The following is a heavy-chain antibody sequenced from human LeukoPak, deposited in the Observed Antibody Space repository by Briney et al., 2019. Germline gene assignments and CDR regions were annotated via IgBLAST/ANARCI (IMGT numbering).Heavy chain of an antibody. CDR1: GYTFTNYA. J-gene: IGHJ4*02. V-gene: IGHV1-3*01. Sequence: GASVKVSCTASGYTFTNYAMHWVRQAPGQRLEWMGWINAGNGNTKYSQKFQGRVTITRDTSTSTVYMELSSLRSEDTAVYYCARGGYYDSSGYYGYWGQGTLVTVSS. D-gene: IGHD3-22*01. CDR3: ARGGYYDSSGYYGY. CDR2: INAGNGNT.